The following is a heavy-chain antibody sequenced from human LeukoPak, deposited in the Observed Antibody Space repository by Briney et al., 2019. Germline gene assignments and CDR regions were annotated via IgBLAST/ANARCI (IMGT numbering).Heavy chain of an antibody. CDR1: GFTFSSYW. CDR2: IKLDGSEK. CDR3: ARVNSYSYYFDY. J-gene: IGHJ4*02. V-gene: IGHV3-7*01. Sequence: PGGSLRLSCAASGFTFSSYWMTWVRQAPGKGLEWVANIKLDGSEKYYVDSVKGRFTISRDNAKNSLSLQMNSLRAEDTAVYYCARVNSYSYYFDYWGQGTLVPVSS. D-gene: IGHD2/OR15-2a*01.